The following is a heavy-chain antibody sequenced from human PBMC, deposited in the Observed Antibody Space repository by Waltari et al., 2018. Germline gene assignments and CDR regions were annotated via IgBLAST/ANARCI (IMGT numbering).Heavy chain of an antibody. Sequence: EVQLVQSGAEVKRPGEPVKISCKGYGYSFTSYWMGWVRQMPGKGLEWMGIIYPGDSDTRYRPSFQGQVTISADKSISTAYLQWSSLKASDTAMYYCARPREMVNAFDIWGQGTMVTVSS. D-gene: IGHD5-18*01. CDR2: IYPGDSDT. CDR3: ARPREMVNAFDI. CDR1: GYSFTSYW. J-gene: IGHJ3*02. V-gene: IGHV5-51*01.